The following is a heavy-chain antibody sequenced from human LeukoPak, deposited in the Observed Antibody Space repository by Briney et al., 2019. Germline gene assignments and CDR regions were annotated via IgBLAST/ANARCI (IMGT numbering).Heavy chain of an antibody. V-gene: IGHV3-74*01. CDR2: INTDGSST. Sequence: PGGSLRLSCAASGFTFSSYWMHWVRQAPGKGLVWVSRINTDGSSTSYADSVKGRFTISRDNAKNTLYLQMNSLRAEDTAVHYCARDLQDYDFWSGYYTGYWGQGTLVTVSS. D-gene: IGHD3-3*01. J-gene: IGHJ4*02. CDR3: ARDLQDYDFWSGYYTGY. CDR1: GFTFSSYW.